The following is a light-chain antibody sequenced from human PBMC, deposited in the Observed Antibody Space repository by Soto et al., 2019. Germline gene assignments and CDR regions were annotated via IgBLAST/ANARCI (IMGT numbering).Light chain of an antibody. CDR1: SGSIASNY. CDR2: DDD. V-gene: IGLV6-57*04. J-gene: IGLJ2*01. Sequence: NFMLTQPHSVSESPGKTVTISCTRSSGSIASNYVQWYQQRPGSAPTTVIFDDDQRRSGVPDRFSGSIDRSSNSASLTISGLKTEDEADYYCQSDDSSKVVFGGGTKLTVL. CDR3: QSDDSSKVV.